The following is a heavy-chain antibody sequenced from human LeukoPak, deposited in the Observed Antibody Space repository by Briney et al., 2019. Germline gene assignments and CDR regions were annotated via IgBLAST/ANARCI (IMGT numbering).Heavy chain of an antibody. V-gene: IGHV4-4*09. CDR1: GGSISSYY. CDR3: ARSASGDFWSGSFDY. Sequence: NASETLSLTCTVSGGSISSYYWSWIRQPPGKGLEWIGYIYISGGTNYNPSLKSRVPISVDTSKNQFSLKLSSVTAADTAVYYCARSASGDFWSGSFDYWGQGTLVTVPS. D-gene: IGHD3-3*01. J-gene: IGHJ4*02. CDR2: IYISGGT.